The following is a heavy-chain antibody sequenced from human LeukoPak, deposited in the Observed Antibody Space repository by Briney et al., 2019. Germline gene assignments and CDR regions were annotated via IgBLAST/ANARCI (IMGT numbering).Heavy chain of an antibody. D-gene: IGHD3-3*01. J-gene: IGHJ5*02. CDR1: GYTFTGYY. CDR2: INPNSGGT. CDR3: ARYKGYDFWSDLNWFDP. Sequence: ASVKVSCKASGYTFTGYYMHWVRQALGQGLEWMGWINPNSGGTNYAQKFQGRVTMTRDTSISTAYMELSRLRSDDTAVYYCARYKGYDFWSDLNWFDPWGQGTLVTVSS. V-gene: IGHV1-2*02.